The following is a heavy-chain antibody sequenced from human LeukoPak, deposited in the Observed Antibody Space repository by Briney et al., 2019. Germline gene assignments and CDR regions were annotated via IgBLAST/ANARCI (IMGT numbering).Heavy chain of an antibody. V-gene: IGHV4-34*01. CDR1: GGSFSGYY. J-gene: IGHJ4*02. Sequence: SETLSLTCAVYGGSFSGYYWSWIRQPPGKGLEWIGEINHSGSTNYNPSLKSRVTISVDTSKNQFSLKLSSVTAADTAVYYCARGGYDGSCNYWGRGTLVTVSS. CDR3: ARGGYDGSCNY. D-gene: IGHD5-12*01. CDR2: INHSGST.